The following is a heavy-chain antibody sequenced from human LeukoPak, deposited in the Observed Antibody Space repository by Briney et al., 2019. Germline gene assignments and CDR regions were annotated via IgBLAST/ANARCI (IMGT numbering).Heavy chain of an antibody. CDR1: GFTLSGNW. Sequence: GGSLRLSCAASGFTLSGNWMHWVRQAPGKGLVWVSRINSDGSSTSYADSVKGRFTISRDNAKNTLYLQMNSLRAEDTAVYYCAKGSVDTAMVTVGYFDYWGQGTLVTVSS. J-gene: IGHJ4*02. CDR3: AKGSVDTAMVTVGYFDY. CDR2: INSDGSST. D-gene: IGHD5-18*01. V-gene: IGHV3-74*01.